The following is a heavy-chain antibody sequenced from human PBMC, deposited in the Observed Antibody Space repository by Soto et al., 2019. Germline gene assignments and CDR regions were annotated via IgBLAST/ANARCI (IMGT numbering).Heavy chain of an antibody. CDR1: GGSITSSSYY. Sequence: SETLSLTCTVSGGSITSSSYYWGWIRQPPGKGLEWIGGIYYSGRSYYNPSLKSRVTMSVDTSKNQFSLTLNSVTAADAAVYYCERQRTTVVTQAYFDHWGQGTLVTSPQ. CDR3: ERQRTTVVTQAYFDH. J-gene: IGHJ4*02. V-gene: IGHV4-39*01. D-gene: IGHD4-17*01. CDR2: IYYSGRS.